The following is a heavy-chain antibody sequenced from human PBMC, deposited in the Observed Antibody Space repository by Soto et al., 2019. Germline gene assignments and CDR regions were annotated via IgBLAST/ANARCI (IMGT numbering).Heavy chain of an antibody. D-gene: IGHD6-13*01. Sequence: GGSLRLSCAASGFTLSTYDMHWVRQATGKGLEWVAALSYAGDTYYPGSVKGRFTVSRDNAKNSLYLQMNSLRAEDTAVYYCARILGWGAAAGYYYFDYWGQGTQVTVSS. CDR2: LSYAGDT. CDR1: GFTLSTYD. CDR3: ARILGWGAAAGYYYFDY. J-gene: IGHJ4*02. V-gene: IGHV3-13*01.